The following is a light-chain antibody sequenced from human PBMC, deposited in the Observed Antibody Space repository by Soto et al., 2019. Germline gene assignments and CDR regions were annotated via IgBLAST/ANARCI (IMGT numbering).Light chain of an antibody. CDR3: QQRSNWLT. CDR2: GAS. J-gene: IGKJ4*01. V-gene: IGKV3D-20*02. Sequence: EIVLTQSPGTLSLSPGESVTLSCRSSQSLTTNYLAWYQQKPGQAPRLLIFGASTRATGIPARFSGSGSGTEFTLTISSLEPEDFAVYYCQQRSNWLTFGGGTKVDIK. CDR1: QSLTTNY.